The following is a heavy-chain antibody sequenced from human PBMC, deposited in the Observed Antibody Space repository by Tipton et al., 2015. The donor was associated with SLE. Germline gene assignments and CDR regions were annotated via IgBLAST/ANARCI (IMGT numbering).Heavy chain of an antibody. V-gene: IGHV4-38-2*02. CDR3: AKESQLAAAD. Sequence: TLSLTCAVSGHSISSGYYWGWIRQSPGKGLEWIGYIYYSGSTNYNPSLKSRVTISVDTSKNQFSLKLSSVTAADTAVYYCAKESQLAAADWGQGTLVTVSS. CDR2: IYYSGST. J-gene: IGHJ4*02. CDR1: GHSISSGYY. D-gene: IGHD6-13*01.